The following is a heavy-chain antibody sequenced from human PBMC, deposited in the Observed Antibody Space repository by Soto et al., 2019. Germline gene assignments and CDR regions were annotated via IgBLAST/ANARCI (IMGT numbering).Heavy chain of an antibody. Sequence: QVQLVQSGAEVKKPGSSVKVSCKASGGTFSSYAISWVRQAPGQGLEWMGGIIPIFGTANYAQKFQGRVTITADESTSTSYMELSSLRSEDTAVYCCERVAPAGGYFQHWGQGTLVTVSS. J-gene: IGHJ1*01. V-gene: IGHV1-69*12. CDR2: IIPIFGTA. CDR1: GGTFSSYA. D-gene: IGHD3-10*01. CDR3: ERVAPAGGYFQH.